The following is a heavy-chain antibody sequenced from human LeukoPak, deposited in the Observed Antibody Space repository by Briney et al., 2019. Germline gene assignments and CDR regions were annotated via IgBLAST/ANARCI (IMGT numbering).Heavy chain of an antibody. V-gene: IGHV4-4*02. J-gene: IGHJ3*02. CDR3: ARVSFIAVAGTGAFDI. CDR2: IYHSGST. CDR1: GGSISSSNW. D-gene: IGHD6-19*01. Sequence: SETLSLTCAVSGGSISSSNWWSWVRQPPGKGLEWIGEIYHSGSTDYNPSLKSRVTISVDKSKNQFSLKLSSVTAADTAVYYCARVSFIAVAGTGAFDIWGQGTMVTVSS.